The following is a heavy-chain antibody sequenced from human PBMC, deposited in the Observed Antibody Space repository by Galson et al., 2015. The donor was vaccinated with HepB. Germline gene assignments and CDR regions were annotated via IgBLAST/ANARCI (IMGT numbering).Heavy chain of an antibody. CDR1: GFTFDDYA. CDR2: ISWNSGSI. CDR3: AKDIVSRWSGFAFYYYYGMDV. V-gene: IGHV3-9*01. J-gene: IGHJ6*02. Sequence: SLRLSCAASGFTFDDYAMHWVRQAPGKGLEWVSGISWNSGSIGYADSVKGRFTISRDNAKNSLYLQMNSLRAEDTALYYCAKDIVSRWSGFAFYYYYGMDVWGQGTTVTVSS. D-gene: IGHD3-3*01.